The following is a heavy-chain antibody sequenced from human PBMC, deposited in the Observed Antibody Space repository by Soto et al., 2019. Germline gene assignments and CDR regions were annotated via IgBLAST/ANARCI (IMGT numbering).Heavy chain of an antibody. V-gene: IGHV2-70*11. CDR3: ARAYYYGSGRGLDI. CDR2: IDWEDDK. CDR1: GFSLSTGGMC. J-gene: IGHJ3*02. D-gene: IGHD3-10*01. Sequence: ESGPTLVNPTQTLTLTCTFSGFSLSTGGMCVNWIRQPPGKALEWLARIDWEDDKYYTTSLKTRLTISKDTSKNQVVLRMTNMDPVDTATYYCARAYYYGSGRGLDIWGQGTMVTVSS.